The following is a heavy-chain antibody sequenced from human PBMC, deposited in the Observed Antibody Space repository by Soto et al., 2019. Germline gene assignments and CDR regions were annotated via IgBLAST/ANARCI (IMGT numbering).Heavy chain of an antibody. CDR2: ISSSGSTI. D-gene: IGHD3-3*01. J-gene: IGHJ6*02. Sequence: GGSLRLSCAASGFTFSDYYMSWIRQAPGKGLEWVSYISSSGSTIYYADSVKGRFTISRDNAKNSLYLQMNSLRAEDTAVYYCATYGFWSGYYTYGMDVWGQGTTVTVSS. CDR1: GFTFSDYY. V-gene: IGHV3-11*01. CDR3: ATYGFWSGYYTYGMDV.